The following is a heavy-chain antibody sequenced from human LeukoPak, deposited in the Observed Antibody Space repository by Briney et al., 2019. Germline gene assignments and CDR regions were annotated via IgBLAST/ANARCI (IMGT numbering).Heavy chain of an antibody. J-gene: IGHJ4*02. D-gene: IGHD3-10*01. Sequence: GSLRLSCAASGFTFSSYEVNWVRQAPGKGLEWVSAIGMGDDTYYADAVRGRFTISRDNSKNTLFLQMNSLSAVDTAIFYCAKGFYGSGSSYFDYWGQGTLVTVSS. CDR2: IGMGDDT. V-gene: IGHV3-23*01. CDR3: AKGFYGSGSSYFDY. CDR1: GFTFSSYE.